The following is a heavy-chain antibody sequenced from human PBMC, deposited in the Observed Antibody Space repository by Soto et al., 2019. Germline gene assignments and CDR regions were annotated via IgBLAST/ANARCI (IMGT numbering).Heavy chain of an antibody. D-gene: IGHD6-19*01. V-gene: IGHV5-51*01. Sequence: GESLKISCKGSGYSFTSYWIGWVRQMPGKGLEWMGIIYPGDSDTRYSPSFQGQVTISADKSISTAYLQWSSLKASDTAMYYCARHARSSGSYYAFDIRGQGTIVPVSS. J-gene: IGHJ3*02. CDR2: IYPGDSDT. CDR1: GYSFTSYW. CDR3: ARHARSSGSYYAFDI.